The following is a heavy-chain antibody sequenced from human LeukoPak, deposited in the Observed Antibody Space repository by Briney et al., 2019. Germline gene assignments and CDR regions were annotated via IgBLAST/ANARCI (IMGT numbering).Heavy chain of an antibody. CDR2: MSADSATT. D-gene: IGHD3-10*01. Sequence: PGGSLRLSCAASGFNFGSYSMTWVRQAPGKGLEWVSVMSADSATTSYADSVKGRFTISRDNAKNTVFLQMSSLRAEDTALYYCARKSASGNYPLDYWGQGTLVTVSS. V-gene: IGHV3-23*01. CDR3: ARKSASGNYPLDY. CDR1: GFNFGSYS. J-gene: IGHJ4*02.